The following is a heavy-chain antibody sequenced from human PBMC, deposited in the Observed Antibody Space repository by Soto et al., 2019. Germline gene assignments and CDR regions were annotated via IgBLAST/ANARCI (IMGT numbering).Heavy chain of an antibody. D-gene: IGHD1-1*01. J-gene: IGHJ6*03. CDR2: INPNSGGT. CDR3: ARSPPRQLDYYMDV. CDR1: GYTFTGYY. V-gene: IGHV1-2*04. Sequence: ASVKVSCKASGYTFTGYYMHWVRQAPGQGLEWMGWINPNSGGTNYAQKFQGWVTMTRDTSISTAYMELSRLRSDDTAVYYCARSPPRQLDYYMDVWGKGTTVTVSS.